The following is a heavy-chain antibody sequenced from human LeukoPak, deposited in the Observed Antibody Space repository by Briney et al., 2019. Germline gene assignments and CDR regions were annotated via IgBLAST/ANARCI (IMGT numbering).Heavy chain of an antibody. V-gene: IGHV4-30-4*07. CDR1: GGSISSGGYS. J-gene: IGHJ6*03. D-gene: IGHD6-13*01. Sequence: SETLSLTCAVSGGSISSGGYSWSWIRQPPGKGLEWIGYIYYSGSTYYNPSLKSRVTISVDTSKNQFSLKLSSVTAADTAVYYCARGYSSSWYNYYYMDVWGKGTTVTVSS. CDR2: IYYSGST. CDR3: ARGYSSSWYNYYYMDV.